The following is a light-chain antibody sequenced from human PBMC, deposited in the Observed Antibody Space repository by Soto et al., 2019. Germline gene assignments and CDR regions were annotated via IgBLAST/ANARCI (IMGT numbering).Light chain of an antibody. CDR1: QGITSY. CDR3: QQYNYYPYT. J-gene: IGKJ2*01. CDR2: DAS. V-gene: IGKV1-9*01. Sequence: DIQLTQSPSFLSASVGNRVTITCRASQGITSYLAWYQQKPGKAPKLLIYDASSLESGVPSRFSGSRSGTEFTLTISSLQPGDFATYYCQQYNYYPYTFGQGTKLEI.